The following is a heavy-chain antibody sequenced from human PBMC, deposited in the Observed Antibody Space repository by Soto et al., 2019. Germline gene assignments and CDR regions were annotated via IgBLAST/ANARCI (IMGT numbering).Heavy chain of an antibody. Sequence: GGSLRLSCAASGFTFSDYYMSWIRQAPGKGLEWVSYISSSSYTNYADSVKGRFTISRDNAKNSLYLQMNSLRAEDTAVYYCARVGPWDDFSLFDYWGQGTLVTVSS. V-gene: IGHV3-11*06. CDR2: ISSSSYT. CDR3: ARVGPWDDFSLFDY. J-gene: IGHJ4*02. D-gene: IGHD3-3*01. CDR1: GFTFSDYY.